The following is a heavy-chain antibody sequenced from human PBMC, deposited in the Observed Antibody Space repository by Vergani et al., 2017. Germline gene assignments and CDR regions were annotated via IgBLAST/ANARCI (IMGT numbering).Heavy chain of an antibody. CDR2: IYYIGST. CDR3: ACAYSSSWYPY. CDR1: GGSISSYY. J-gene: IGHJ4*02. D-gene: IGHD6-13*01. Sequence: QVQLQESGPGLVKPSETLSLTCTVSGGSISSYYWSWIRQPPGKGLEWFGYIYYIGSTNYNPSLNSRVTISVDTSKNQFYLKLSSVTAADTAVYYCACAYSSSWYPYWGQGTLVTVSS. V-gene: IGHV4-59*01.